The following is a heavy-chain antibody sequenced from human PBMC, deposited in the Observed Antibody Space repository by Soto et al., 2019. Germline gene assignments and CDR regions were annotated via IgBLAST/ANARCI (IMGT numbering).Heavy chain of an antibody. Sequence: GGSLRLSCAASRFTFSSYSMTWVRQAPGKGLEWVSSISSSSSYIYYADSVKGRLTISGDNAKNSLYLQMNGLRAEDTAVYYCARDRSRDRVPWRSIASASRSHHYCMDFCCKAPTGTVSS. CDR1: RFTFSSYS. CDR3: ARDRSRDRVPWRSIASASRSHHYCMDF. V-gene: IGHV3-21*01. CDR2: ISSSSSYI. J-gene: IGHJ6*04. D-gene: IGHD6-13*01.